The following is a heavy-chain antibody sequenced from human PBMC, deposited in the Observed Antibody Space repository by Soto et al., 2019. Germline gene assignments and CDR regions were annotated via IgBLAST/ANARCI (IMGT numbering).Heavy chain of an antibody. J-gene: IGHJ4*02. CDR2: IYYSGST. Sequence: SETLSLTCTVSGDSISSYYWSWIRQPPGKGLEWIGYIYYSGSTNYNPSLKSRVTISIDTSKNQFSLKLSSVTAADTAVYYCARLPRDDYSHFAYYFDFWGQGTLVTVSS. CDR3: ARLPRDDYSHFAYYFDF. CDR1: GDSISSYY. V-gene: IGHV4-59*01. D-gene: IGHD4-4*01.